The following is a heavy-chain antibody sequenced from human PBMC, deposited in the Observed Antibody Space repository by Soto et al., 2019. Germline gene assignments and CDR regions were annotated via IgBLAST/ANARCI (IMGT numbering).Heavy chain of an antibody. V-gene: IGHV3-74*01. CDR3: ATPISLGSDY. CDR1: GYPFNNFW. D-gene: IGHD2-2*01. CDR2: INSDGGGT. Sequence: PGAATRLSCASCGYPFNNFWFPWARQAPEKGRVWGARINSDGGGTTYADSVKGRFTISRDNAKSTLYLQMNSLRAEDTAVYYCATPISLGSDYWGRGTLVTVSS. J-gene: IGHJ4*02.